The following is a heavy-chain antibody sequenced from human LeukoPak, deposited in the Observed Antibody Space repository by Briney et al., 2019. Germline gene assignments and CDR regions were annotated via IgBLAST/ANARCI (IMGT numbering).Heavy chain of an antibody. CDR2: ISSSGSTI. J-gene: IGHJ4*02. Sequence: GGSLRLSCAGSGFGFNDHYMTWIRQAPGKGLEWISYISSSGSTIYYADSVKGRFTIPRDNAKNSVFLQMNSLKAEDTAVYYCARGSDMYYDSSGSFDYWGQGTLVTVSA. CDR3: ARGSDMYYDSSGSFDY. CDR1: GFGFNDHY. V-gene: IGHV3-11*01. D-gene: IGHD3-22*01.